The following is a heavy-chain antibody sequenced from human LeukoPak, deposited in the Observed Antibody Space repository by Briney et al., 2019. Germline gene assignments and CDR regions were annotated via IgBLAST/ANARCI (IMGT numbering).Heavy chain of an antibody. CDR3: ARKYCSTTSCLFDN. D-gene: IGHD2-2*01. V-gene: IGHV3-33*01. J-gene: IGHJ4*02. CDR2: IWFDGGKI. CDR1: GFPFSSYV. Sequence: GGSLRLSCAASGFPFSSYVMHWLRQAPGKGLEWVAVIWFDGGKIYYADSVKGRFTISRDNAKNSLYLQMNSLRAEDTAVYYCARKYCSTTSCLFDNWGQGTLVTVSS.